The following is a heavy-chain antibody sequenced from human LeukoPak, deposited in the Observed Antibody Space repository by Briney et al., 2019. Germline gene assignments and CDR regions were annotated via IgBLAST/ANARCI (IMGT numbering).Heavy chain of an antibody. V-gene: IGHV4-30-2*01. CDR1: GGSISSGGYS. J-gene: IGHJ5*02. CDR2: IYHSGST. D-gene: IGHD3-22*01. CDR3: ARADYYDSSGYGTWFDP. Sequence: SETLSLTCADSGGSISSGGYSWSWIRQPPGKGLEWIGYIYHSGSTYYNPSLKSRVTISVDRSKNQFSLKLSSVTAADTAVYYCARADYYDSSGYGTWFDPWGQGTLVTVSS.